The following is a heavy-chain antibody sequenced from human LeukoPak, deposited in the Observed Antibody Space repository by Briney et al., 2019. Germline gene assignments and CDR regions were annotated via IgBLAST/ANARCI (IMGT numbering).Heavy chain of an antibody. V-gene: IGHV1-3*01. CDR3: ARQSQFDAFDI. CDR2: INAGNGNT. J-gene: IGHJ3*02. D-gene: IGHD5-24*01. CDR1: GYTFTSYA. Sequence: ASVTVSCKASGYTFTSYAMHWVRQAPGQRLEWMGWINAGNGNTKYSQKFQGRVTITRDTSASTAYMELSSLRSEDTAVYYCARQSQFDAFDIWGQGTMVTVSS.